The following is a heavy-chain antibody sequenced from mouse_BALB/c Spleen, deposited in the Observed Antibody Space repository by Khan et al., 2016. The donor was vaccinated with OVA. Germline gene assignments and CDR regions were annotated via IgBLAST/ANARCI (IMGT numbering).Heavy chain of an antibody. CDR3: SRRGDDCDRGAWFVY. V-gene: IGHV2-2*02. CDR2: IWSGGST. J-gene: IGHJ3*01. CDR1: GFSLNTYS. D-gene: IGHD2-4*01. Sequence: QVQLKQSGPGLLQPSQSLSITCTVSGFSLNTYSIHWVRQSPGQGLEWLGVIWSGGSTDYNAAFMSGLSINKAHSKSQAFFKMNSLQSNDTAIYYCSRRGDDCDRGAWFVYWGQGTLVTVSA.